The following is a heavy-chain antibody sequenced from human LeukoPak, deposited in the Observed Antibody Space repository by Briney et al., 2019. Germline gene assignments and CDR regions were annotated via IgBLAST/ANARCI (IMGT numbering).Heavy chain of an antibody. CDR3: ARDLGGIQLWLRVWDYYYYGMDV. D-gene: IGHD5-18*01. CDR1: GFTFSSYW. J-gene: IGHJ6*02. Sequence: GGSLRLSCAASGFTFSSYWMSWVRQAPGKGLEWVANIKQDGSEKYYVDSVKGRFTISRDNAKNSLYLQMNSLRAEDTAVYYCARDLGGIQLWLRVWDYYYYGMDVWGQGTTVTVSS. CDR2: IKQDGSEK. V-gene: IGHV3-7*01.